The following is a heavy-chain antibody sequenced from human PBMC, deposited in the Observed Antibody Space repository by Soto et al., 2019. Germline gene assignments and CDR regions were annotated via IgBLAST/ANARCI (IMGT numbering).Heavy chain of an antibody. CDR1: GFTFSSYS. V-gene: IGHV3-21*01. J-gene: IGHJ6*02. D-gene: IGHD2-21*02. Sequence: GFLRLSFAASGFTFSSYSMNWVRQAPGKGLEWVSSISSSSSYIYYADSVKGRFTISRDNAKNSLYLQMNSLRAEDTAVYYCARDVPCGGDCYYYYYYGMDVWGQGTTVTVSS. CDR3: ARDVPCGGDCYYYYYYGMDV. CDR2: ISSSSSYI.